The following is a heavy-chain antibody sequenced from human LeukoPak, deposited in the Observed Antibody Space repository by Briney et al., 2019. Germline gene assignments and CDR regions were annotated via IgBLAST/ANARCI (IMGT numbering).Heavy chain of an antibody. V-gene: IGHV3-23*01. J-gene: IGHJ4*02. CDR1: GFTFSSYA. D-gene: IGHD5-12*01. Sequence: GRPLRLSCAASGFTFSSYAMSWVRQAPGEGLEWVSGISGSGGSTYYADSVKGRFTISRDNSKNTLYLQMNSLRAEDTAVYYCAKVNSGYDYRDYWGQGTLVTVSS. CDR2: ISGSGGST. CDR3: AKVNSGYDYRDY.